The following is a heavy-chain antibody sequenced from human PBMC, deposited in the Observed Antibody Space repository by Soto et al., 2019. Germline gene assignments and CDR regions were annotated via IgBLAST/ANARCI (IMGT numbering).Heavy chain of an antibody. CDR2: INPSGGDT. J-gene: IGHJ4*02. V-gene: IGHV1-46*01. CDR3: ARVDDYVWGSFRP. D-gene: IGHD3-16*02. CDR1: GYTFTNYY. Sequence: ASVKVSCKASGYTFTNYYMHWVRQAPGQGLEWMGIINPSGGDTTYAQKVQGRVTMTTDTSTSTAYMELRGLRSDDTAVYYCARVDDYVWGSFRPWGQGTQVTVSS.